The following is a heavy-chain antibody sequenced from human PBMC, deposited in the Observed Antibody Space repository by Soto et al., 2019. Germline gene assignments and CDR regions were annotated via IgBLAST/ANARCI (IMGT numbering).Heavy chain of an antibody. J-gene: IGHJ6*02. D-gene: IGHD2-21*01. CDR2: IYYSGSN. Sequence: QVQLQESGPGLVKPSQTLSLTCTVSGGSISSGGYYWSWIRQHPGKGLEWIGYIYYSGSNYYQPSLNSRVTISVDTSKNQFSLKLSSVTAADTAVYYCAASCVGCGGFNYYGMDVWGQGNTVTVSS. CDR1: GGSISSGGYY. CDR3: AASCVGCGGFNYYGMDV. V-gene: IGHV4-31*03.